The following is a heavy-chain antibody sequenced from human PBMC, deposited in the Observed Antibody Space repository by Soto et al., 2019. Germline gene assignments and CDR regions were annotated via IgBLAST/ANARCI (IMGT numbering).Heavy chain of an antibody. D-gene: IGHD6-13*01. Sequence: SETLSLTCTVSGGSISSYYWSWIRQPPGKGLEWIGYIYYSGSTNYNPSLKSRVTISVDTSKNQFSLKLSSVTAADTAVYYCARRAAAGTLKFDYWGQGTLVTVSS. J-gene: IGHJ4*02. CDR3: ARRAAAGTLKFDY. CDR1: GGSISSYY. CDR2: IYYSGST. V-gene: IGHV4-59*01.